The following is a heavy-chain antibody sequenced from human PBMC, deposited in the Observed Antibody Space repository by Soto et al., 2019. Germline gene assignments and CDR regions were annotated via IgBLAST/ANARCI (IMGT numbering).Heavy chain of an antibody. CDR2: INPNSGGT. CDR1: GYTFTGYY. V-gene: IGHV1-2*04. J-gene: IGHJ6*02. CDR3: AVLISPYFSWSSNYNYYYYYGMDV. Sequence: ASVKVSCKASGYTFTGYYMHWVRQAPGQGLERMGWINPNSGGTNYAQKFQGWVTMTRDTSISTAYMELSRLRSDDTAVYYCAVLISPYFSWSSNYNYYYYYGMDVWGQGTTVTVSS. D-gene: IGHD3-10*01.